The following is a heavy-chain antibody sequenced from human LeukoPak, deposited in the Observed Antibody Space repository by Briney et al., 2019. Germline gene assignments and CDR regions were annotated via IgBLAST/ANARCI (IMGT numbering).Heavy chain of an antibody. CDR2: INPSGGST. CDR3: ARERAAAGNSWFDP. V-gene: IGHV1-46*01. Sequence: ASVKVSCKASGYTFTSYYMHWVRQAPGQGLEWMGIINPSGGSTSYAQKFQGRVTITADESTSTAYMELSSLRSEDTAVYYCARERAAAGNSWFDPWGQGTLVTVSS. D-gene: IGHD6-13*01. CDR1: GYTFTSYY. J-gene: IGHJ5*02.